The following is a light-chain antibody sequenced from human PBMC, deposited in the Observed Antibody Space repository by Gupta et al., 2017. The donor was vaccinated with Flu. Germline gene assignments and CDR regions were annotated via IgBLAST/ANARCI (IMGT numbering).Light chain of an antibody. CDR2: RND. CDR3: AAWDDSMTAL. J-gene: IGLJ3*02. V-gene: IGLV1-47*01. CDR1: TSNVGSKF. Sequence: QSVLTQPPSVSGTPGQTVTISCSGGTSNVGSKFVYWYQQFPGMAPKLLIYRNDQRPSGVPDRFSASKSGTSASLAISGLRSEDEADYFWAAWDDSMTALFGGGTKLNVL.